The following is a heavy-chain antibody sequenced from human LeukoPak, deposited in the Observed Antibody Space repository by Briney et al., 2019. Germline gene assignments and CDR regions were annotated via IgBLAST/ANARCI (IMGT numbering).Heavy chain of an antibody. CDR2: IWFDGSNK. J-gene: IGHJ4*02. Sequence: GGSLRLSCAASGFTFSSYGMHWVRQAPGKGLEWVAVIWFDGSNKYYADSVKGRFTISRDNSKNTLYLKMNSLRAEDTAVYYCARDRDWGCSYCSYWGQGTLVTVSS. D-gene: IGHD7-27*01. V-gene: IGHV3-33*08. CDR3: ARDRDWGCSYCSY. CDR1: GFTFSSYG.